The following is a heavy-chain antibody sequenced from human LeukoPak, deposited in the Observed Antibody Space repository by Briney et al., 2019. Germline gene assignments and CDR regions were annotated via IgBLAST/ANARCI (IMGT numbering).Heavy chain of an antibody. D-gene: IGHD4-17*01. J-gene: IGHJ4*02. CDR1: GYTFTSNY. V-gene: IGHV1-69*13. CDR3: ATLRSYYFDY. Sequence: SVKVSCKAFGYTFTSNYMHWVRQAPGQGLEWMGGIIPIFGTANYAQKFQGRVTITADESTSTAYMELSSLRSEDTAVYYCATLRSYYFDYWGQGTLVTVSS. CDR2: IIPIFGTA.